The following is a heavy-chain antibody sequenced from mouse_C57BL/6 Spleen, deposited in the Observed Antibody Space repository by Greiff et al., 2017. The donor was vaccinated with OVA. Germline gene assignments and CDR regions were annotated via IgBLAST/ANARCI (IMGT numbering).Heavy chain of an antibody. CDR3: ARDLGYYGSSPYWYFDV. J-gene: IGHJ1*03. D-gene: IGHD1-1*01. CDR2: INYDGSST. V-gene: IGHV5-16*01. CDR1: GFTFSDYY. Sequence: EVQVVESEGGLVQPGRSLKLSCTASGFTFSDYYMAWVRQVPEKGLEWVANINYDGSSTYYLDSLKSRFIISRDNAKNILYLQMSSLKSEDTATYYCARDLGYYGSSPYWYFDVWGTGTTVTVSS.